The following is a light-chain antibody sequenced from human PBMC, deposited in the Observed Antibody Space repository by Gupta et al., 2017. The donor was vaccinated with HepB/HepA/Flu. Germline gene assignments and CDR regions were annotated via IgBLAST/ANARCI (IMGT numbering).Light chain of an antibody. V-gene: IGLV2-23*02. CDR2: EVS. CDR3: CSYAGSTNVV. CDR1: SSDVGTYNL. J-gene: IGLJ7*01. Sequence: LTQPASVSGSPGQSITISCTGTSSDVGTYNLVSWYQQHPGKAPKLIIYEVSKWPSGVSNRFSGSKSGNTASLTISGLQAEDEADYYCCSYAGSTNVVVGGGTQLTVL.